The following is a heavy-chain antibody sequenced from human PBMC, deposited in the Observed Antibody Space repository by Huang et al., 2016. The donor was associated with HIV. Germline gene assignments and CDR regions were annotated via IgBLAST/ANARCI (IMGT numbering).Heavy chain of an antibody. CDR3: VRAVGQAYYHNNRPSKLFGMDI. J-gene: IGHJ6*02. CDR2: ITSYNGKT. CDR1: GYMFDSYG. Sequence: QVQLVQSGTEVKRPGASVRISCRTSGYMFDSYGVSWVRQAPGQGLEWMGLITSYNGKTKYEQKFQGRVTMTTDSSTTTAYMELRSLRSDDTAVYYCVRAVGQAYYHNNRPSKLFGMDIWGQGTTVTVSS. V-gene: IGHV1-18*04. D-gene: IGHD3-3*02.